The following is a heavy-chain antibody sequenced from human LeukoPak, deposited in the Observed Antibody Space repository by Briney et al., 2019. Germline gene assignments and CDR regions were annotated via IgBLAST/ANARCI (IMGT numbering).Heavy chain of an antibody. CDR3: ARGPYSGMDV. CDR1: CYTFTSNA. CDR2: INTNTGNP. J-gene: IGHJ6*02. Sequence: ASVKVSCKASCYTFTSNAMNWVRQAPGQGLEWMGWINTNTGNPAYAQGFTGRFVFSLDTSVSTAYLQISTLRAEDTAVYYCARGPYSGMDVWGQGTTVTVSS. V-gene: IGHV7-4-1*02. D-gene: IGHD4-11*01.